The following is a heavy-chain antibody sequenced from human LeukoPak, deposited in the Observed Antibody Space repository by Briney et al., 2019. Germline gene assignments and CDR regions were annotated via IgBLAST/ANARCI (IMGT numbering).Heavy chain of an antibody. J-gene: IGHJ6*03. CDR1: GYTFTSYG. CDR2: ISAHNGNT. CDR3: ARGQSGYSSSWSENYYYYMDV. V-gene: IGHV1-18*01. D-gene: IGHD6-13*01. Sequence: ASVKVSCKASGYTFTSYGISWVRQAPGQGLEWMGWISAHNGNTNYAQNLQGRVTMTTDTSTSTAYMELSSLRSEDTAVYYCARGQSGYSSSWSENYYYYMDVWGKGTTVTVSS.